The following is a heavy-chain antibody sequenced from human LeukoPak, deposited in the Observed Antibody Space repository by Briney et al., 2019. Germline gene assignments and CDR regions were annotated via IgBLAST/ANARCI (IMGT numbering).Heavy chain of an antibody. CDR1: GFTFSSYS. CDR2: ISSSSSYI. CDR3: ARDRYGDYIFDY. Sequence: GGSLRLSCAASGFTFSSYSMNWVRQAPGKGLEWVSSISSSSSYIYYADSVKSRFTISRDNAKNSLYLQMNSLRAEDTAVYYCARDRYGDYIFDYWGQGTLVTVSS. D-gene: IGHD4-17*01. J-gene: IGHJ4*02. V-gene: IGHV3-21*01.